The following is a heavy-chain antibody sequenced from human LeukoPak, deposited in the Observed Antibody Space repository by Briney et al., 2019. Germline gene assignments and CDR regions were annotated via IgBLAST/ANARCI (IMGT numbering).Heavy chain of an antibody. CDR2: ISTSSSYI. D-gene: IGHD1-20*01. CDR3: AITGNPATGDY. V-gene: IGHV3-21*04. J-gene: IGHJ4*02. CDR1: AFTFSSYS. Sequence: GGSLRLSCAASAFTFSSYSMNWVRQAPGKGLEWVSFISTSSSYIHYADSVKGRFTISRDNAKNSLYLQMNSLRAEDTAVYYCAITGNPATGDYWGQGTLVTVSS.